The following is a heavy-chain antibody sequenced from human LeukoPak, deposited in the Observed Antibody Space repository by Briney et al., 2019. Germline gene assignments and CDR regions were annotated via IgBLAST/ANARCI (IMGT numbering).Heavy chain of an antibody. Sequence: PGGSLRLSCAASGFTFSSHWMSWVRQAPGKGLEWVANIKQDGSEKYYVDSVKGRFTISRDNAKNSLYLQMNSLRAEDTAVYYCAREGVSSSWYVRYCGQGTLVTVSS. V-gene: IGHV3-7*01. CDR3: AREGVSSSWYVRY. CDR1: GFTFSSHW. D-gene: IGHD6-13*01. J-gene: IGHJ4*02. CDR2: IKQDGSEK.